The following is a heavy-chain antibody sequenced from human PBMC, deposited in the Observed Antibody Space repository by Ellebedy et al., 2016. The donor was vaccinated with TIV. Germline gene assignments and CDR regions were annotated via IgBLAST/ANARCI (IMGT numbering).Heavy chain of an antibody. D-gene: IGHD3-10*01. J-gene: IGHJ6*02. V-gene: IGHV1-18*01. CDR3: ARESVTMVRRERAGLGMDV. CDR1: GYNFTSYG. Sequence: AASVKVSCRASGYNFTSYGISWPRQAPGQGLEWMGWIRAYTTNTNYARNFQGRVTITTDTFTSTAYMELRSLRYDDTAVYYGARESVTMVRRERAGLGMDVWGQGTTVTVSS. CDR2: IRAYTTNT.